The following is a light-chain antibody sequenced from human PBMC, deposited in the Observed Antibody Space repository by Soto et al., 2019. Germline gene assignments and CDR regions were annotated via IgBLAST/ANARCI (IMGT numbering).Light chain of an antibody. CDR3: AAWDDSLNGPL. V-gene: IGLV1-44*01. CDR1: SSNIGSNT. J-gene: IGLJ2*01. CDR2: SNN. Sequence: QSVLTQPPSASGTPGQRVTISCSGSSSNIGSNTVNWYHHLPGTAPKLLIYSNNQRPSGVPDRFSGSKSGTSASLAISGLQSEDEADFYCAAWDDSLNGPLFGGGTKLTVL.